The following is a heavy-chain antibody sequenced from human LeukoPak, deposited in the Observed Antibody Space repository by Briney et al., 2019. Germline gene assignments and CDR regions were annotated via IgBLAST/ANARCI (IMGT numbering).Heavy chain of an antibody. D-gene: IGHD4-17*01. CDR2: IIPIFGTA. CDR1: GYTFTSYA. Sequence: SVKVSCKASGYTFTSYAISWVRQAPGQGLEWMGGIIPIFGTANYAQKFQGRVTITADESTSTAYMELSSLRSEDTAVYYCARGAVTHYYYYYGMDVWGQGTTVTVSS. CDR3: ARGAVTHYYYYYGMDV. V-gene: IGHV1-69*13. J-gene: IGHJ6*02.